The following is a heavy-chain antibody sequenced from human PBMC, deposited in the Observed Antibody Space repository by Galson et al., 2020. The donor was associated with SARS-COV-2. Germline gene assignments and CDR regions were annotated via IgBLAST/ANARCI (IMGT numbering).Heavy chain of an antibody. V-gene: IGHV3-48*02. CDR1: GFTFSNFP. D-gene: IGHD5-12*01. CDR3: VRVWPGYSGYDW. J-gene: IGHJ4*02. CDR2: IDSSSSAK. Sequence: GGSLRLSCAVSGFTFSNFPMIWVRQAPGKGLESVSYIDSSSSAKHYVDSVEGRFTISRDNAKNSLYLQMNSLRDEDTAVYYCVRVWPGYSGYDWGGQGTPVTVSS.